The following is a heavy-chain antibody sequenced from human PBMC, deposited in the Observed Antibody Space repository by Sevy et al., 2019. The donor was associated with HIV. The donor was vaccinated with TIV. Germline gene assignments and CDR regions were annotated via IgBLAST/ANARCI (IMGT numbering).Heavy chain of an antibody. CDR3: ARGLPNQSIAARPPYYYYGMYV. V-gene: IGHV3-11*06. CDR2: ISSSSSYT. Sequence: GGSLRLSCAASGFTFSDYYMSWIRQAPGKGLEWVSYISSSSSYTNYADSVKGRFTISRDNAKNSLYLQMNSLRAEDTAVYYCARGLPNQSIAARPPYYYYGMYVWGQGTTVTVSS. J-gene: IGHJ6*02. CDR1: GFTFSDYY. D-gene: IGHD6-6*01.